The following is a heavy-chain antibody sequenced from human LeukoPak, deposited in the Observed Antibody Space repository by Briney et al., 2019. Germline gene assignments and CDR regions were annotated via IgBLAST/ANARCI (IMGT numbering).Heavy chain of an antibody. Sequence: GASVKVSCKASGYTFTSYGISWVRQAPGQGLEWMGWISAYNGNTNYAQKLQGRVTMTTDTSTSTAYMELRSLRSDDTAVYYCARGYCSSTSCYTGYYYYYMDVWGKGTRSPSP. CDR1: GYTFTSYG. CDR2: ISAYNGNT. CDR3: ARGYCSSTSCYTGYYYYYMDV. J-gene: IGHJ6*03. D-gene: IGHD2-2*02. V-gene: IGHV1-18*01.